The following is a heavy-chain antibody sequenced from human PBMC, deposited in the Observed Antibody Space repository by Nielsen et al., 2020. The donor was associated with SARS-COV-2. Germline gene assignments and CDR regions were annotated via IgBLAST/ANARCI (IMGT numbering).Heavy chain of an antibody. CDR1: GYTFTSYY. Sequence: ASVKVSCKASGYTFTSYYIYWVRQAPVQGLEWMGIINPSNGSTSYAQNFQGRVTMTRDTSTSTVYMELSSLRSEDTAMYYCARSDSSSWYGNDHWGQGTLVTVSS. V-gene: IGHV1-46*01. CDR3: ARSDSSSWYGNDH. J-gene: IGHJ4*02. D-gene: IGHD6-13*01. CDR2: INPSNGST.